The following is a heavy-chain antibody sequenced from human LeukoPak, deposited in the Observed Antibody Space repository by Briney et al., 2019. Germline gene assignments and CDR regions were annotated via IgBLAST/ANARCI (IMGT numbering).Heavy chain of an antibody. J-gene: IGHJ5*02. CDR3: ARPVSPGLADYRGWFDP. D-gene: IGHD4-11*01. Sequence: PSETLSLTCAVYGVSFSGYYWSWIRQPPGKGLEWIGEINHSGSTNYNPSLKSRVTISVDTSKNQFSLKLSSVTAADTAVYYCARPVSPGLADYRGWFDPWGQGTLVTVSS. V-gene: IGHV4-34*01. CDR2: INHSGST. CDR1: GVSFSGYY.